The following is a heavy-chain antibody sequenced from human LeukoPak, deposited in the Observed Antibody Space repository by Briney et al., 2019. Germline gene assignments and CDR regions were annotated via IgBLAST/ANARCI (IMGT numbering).Heavy chain of an antibody. CDR3: ALGYCSSTSCYAKYYYYGMDV. Sequence: ASVKVSCKASGYTFSTFYIHWLRQDPGQGLEWMGLINPSGGSTTYAQKFQGRVTMTRDTSTSTVYMELRSLRSEDTAVYYCALGYCSSTSCYAKYYYYGMDVWGKGTTVTVSS. CDR1: GYTFSTFY. V-gene: IGHV1-46*01. CDR2: INPSGGST. J-gene: IGHJ6*04. D-gene: IGHD2-2*01.